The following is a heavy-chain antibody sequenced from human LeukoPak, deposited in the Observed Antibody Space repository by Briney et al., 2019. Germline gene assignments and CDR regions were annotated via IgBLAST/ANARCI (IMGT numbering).Heavy chain of an antibody. CDR3: ARAVVRTRVDY. D-gene: IGHD3-10*01. CDR2: ISSSGSTI. V-gene: IGHV3-11*01. Sequence: LSLTCAVYGGSFSGYYWSWIRQAPGKGLEWVSYISSSGSTIFYADSVKGRFTISRDNAKNSLFLQMNSLRAEDTAVYYCARAVVRTRVDYWGQGTLVTVSS. CDR1: GGSFSGYY. J-gene: IGHJ4*02.